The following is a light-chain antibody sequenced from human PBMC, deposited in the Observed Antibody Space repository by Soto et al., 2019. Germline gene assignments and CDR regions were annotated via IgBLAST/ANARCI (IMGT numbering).Light chain of an antibody. Sequence: QSVLTQPASVSGSPGQSIAISCTGTRSDVGAYNYVSWYQQHPGKAPKLMISEVTNRPSGVSDRFSGSKSGNTASLTISGLQAEDEADYYCRSFPSRFTLVFGTGTKGTVL. CDR1: RSDVGAYNY. CDR3: RSFPSRFTLV. J-gene: IGLJ1*01. V-gene: IGLV2-14*01. CDR2: EVT.